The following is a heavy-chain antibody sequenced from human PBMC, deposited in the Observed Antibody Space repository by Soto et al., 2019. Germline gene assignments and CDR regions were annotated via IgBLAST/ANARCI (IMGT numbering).Heavy chain of an antibody. J-gene: IGHJ4*02. CDR1: GGSVSSGY. V-gene: IGHV4-59*02. CDR3: AKSSWTEYFDS. CDR2: IYYSGST. Sequence: SETLSLTCTVSGGSVSSGYWSWIRQSPGKGLEWIAYIYYSGSTNYNPSLKSRVTILADTFKNQFSLRLSSVTAADTAVYYCAKSSWTEYFDSWGQGTLVTVSS. D-gene: IGHD2-2*01.